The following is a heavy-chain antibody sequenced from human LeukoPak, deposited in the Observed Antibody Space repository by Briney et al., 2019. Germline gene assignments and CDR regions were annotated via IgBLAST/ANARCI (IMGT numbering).Heavy chain of an antibody. CDR2: FGPEDGET. CDR1: AYTLTELS. Sequence: GASGKLSFKCAAYTLTELSMHLGRQRQAKGLEWKWGFGPEDGETIYAQRLRGRVAMTEDTSTDPGYMELSRLRSEDTAVYYCVTDIDYYGSGTYSKRGWGQGAPVTVSS. CDR3: VTDIDYYGSGTYSKRG. J-gene: IGHJ6*01. V-gene: IGHV1-24*01. D-gene: IGHD3-10*01.